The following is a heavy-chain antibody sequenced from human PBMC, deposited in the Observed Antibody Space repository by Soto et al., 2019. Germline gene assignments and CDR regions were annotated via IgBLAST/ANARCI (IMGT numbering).Heavy chain of an antibody. V-gene: IGHV3-74*01. D-gene: IGHD3-10*01. CDR2: VNGNGSST. CDR1: GFTFSSYA. Sequence: PGGSLRLSCAASGFTFSSYAMSWVRQAPGKGLEWVARVNGNGSSTCYADSVKGRFTISRDNAKNTLYLQMNSLRAEDTAVYYCAKRTSMSGNYYFDYWGQGILVTVSS. J-gene: IGHJ4*02. CDR3: AKRTSMSGNYYFDY.